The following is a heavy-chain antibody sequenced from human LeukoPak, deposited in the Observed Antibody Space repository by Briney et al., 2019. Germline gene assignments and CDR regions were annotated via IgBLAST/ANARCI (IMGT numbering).Heavy chain of an antibody. CDR2: IYPGDSDT. J-gene: IGHJ4*02. V-gene: IGHV5-51*01. CDR3: ARYSSSGYYFGDY. D-gene: IGHD3-22*01. Sequence: GESLKISCKGSGYSFTSYWIGWVRQMPGKGLEWQGIIYPGDSDTRYSPSFQGQVTISADKSISTAYLQWNSLKAPDTAMYFCARYSSSGYYFGDYWGQGTLVTVSS. CDR1: GYSFTSYW.